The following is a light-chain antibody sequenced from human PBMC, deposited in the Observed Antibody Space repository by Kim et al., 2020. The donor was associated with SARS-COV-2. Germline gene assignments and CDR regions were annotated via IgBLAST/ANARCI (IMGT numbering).Light chain of an antibody. J-gene: IGLJ1*01. Sequence: SYELTQPPSVSVAPGKTARITCGGNNIGSKSVHWYQQKPGQAPVLVIYYDSDRPSGIPERFSGSNSGNTATLTISRVEAGDEADYYCQMWDSNSDHYVFG. CDR3: QMWDSNSDHYV. CDR2: YDS. CDR1: NIGSKS. V-gene: IGLV3-21*04.